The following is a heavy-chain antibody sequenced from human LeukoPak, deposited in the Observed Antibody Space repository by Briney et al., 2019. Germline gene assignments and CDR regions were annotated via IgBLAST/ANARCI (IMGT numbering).Heavy chain of an antibody. CDR1: GGSISSYY. CDR3: ARVLNYYDSSGYQETDAFGI. D-gene: IGHD3-22*01. V-gene: IGHV4-59*01. J-gene: IGHJ3*02. CDR2: IYYSGST. Sequence: PSETLSLTCTVSGGSISSYYWSWIRQPPGKGLEWIGYIYYSGSTNYNPSLKSRVTISIDTSQNQFSLRLSSLTAADTAVYYCARVLNYYDSSGYQETDAFGIWGQGTVVTVSS.